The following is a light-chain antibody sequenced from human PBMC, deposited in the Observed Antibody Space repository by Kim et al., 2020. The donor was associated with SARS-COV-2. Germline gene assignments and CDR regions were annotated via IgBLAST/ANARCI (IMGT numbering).Light chain of an antibody. Sequence: SSELTQDPAVSVALGQTVRITCQGDSLRRYYASWYQQKPGQAPVLVIYGKNNRPSGIPDRFSGSSSGNTASLTITGAQAEDEADYYCNSRDSSGNHAVFGGDTQLTVL. CDR3: NSRDSSGNHAV. V-gene: IGLV3-19*01. CDR1: SLRRYY. J-gene: IGLJ7*01. CDR2: GKN.